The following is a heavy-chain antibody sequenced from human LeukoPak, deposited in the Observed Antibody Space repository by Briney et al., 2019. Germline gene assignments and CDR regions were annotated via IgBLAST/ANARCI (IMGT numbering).Heavy chain of an antibody. CDR1: GFTFVSYW. Sequence: GGSLRLSSAASGFTFVSYWMHWVRQAPGKGLVWVSRINGYGSSTDFADSVKGRFTISRDNAKNTLYLQMNSLRAEDTAVYYCARDAPGNTALDYWGQGTLVTVSS. V-gene: IGHV3-74*01. CDR3: ARDAPGNTALDY. D-gene: IGHD5-18*01. J-gene: IGHJ4*02. CDR2: INGYGSST.